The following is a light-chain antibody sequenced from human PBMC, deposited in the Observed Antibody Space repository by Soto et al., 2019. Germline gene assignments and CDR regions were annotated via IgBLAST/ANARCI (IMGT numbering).Light chain of an antibody. Sequence: HSALTQPPSASGSPGQSVTISCTGTSSDVGGYNYVSWYQQHPGKAPKLMIYEVSKRPSGVPDRFSGSKSGNTASLTVSGLQAEDEADYYCSSYAGSAVVFGTGTKVTVL. V-gene: IGLV2-8*01. CDR3: SSYAGSAVV. CDR1: SSDVGGYNY. CDR2: EVS. J-gene: IGLJ1*01.